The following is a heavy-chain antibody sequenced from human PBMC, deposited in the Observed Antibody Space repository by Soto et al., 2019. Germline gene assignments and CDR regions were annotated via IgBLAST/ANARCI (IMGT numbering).Heavy chain of an antibody. J-gene: IGHJ5*02. CDR2: IYWDNDR. D-gene: IGHD2-8*02. CDR3: AHRVNYNSYWDVGWFDP. Sequence: QITLKESGPTLLEPTQTLTLTCSFSGFSLTTSGVGVGWLRQAPGKALECLGIIYWDNDRRYNPSLKSRLSITKDTSKNQVVLTMTYMESVDTAIYFCAHRVNYNSYWDVGWFDPWGQGTLVTVS. V-gene: IGHV2-5*02. CDR1: GFSLTTSGVG.